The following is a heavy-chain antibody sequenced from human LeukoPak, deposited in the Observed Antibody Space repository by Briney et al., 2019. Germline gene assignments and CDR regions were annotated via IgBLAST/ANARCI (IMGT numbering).Heavy chain of an antibody. D-gene: IGHD1-14*01. J-gene: IGHJ6*03. CDR1: GGSFSGYY. V-gene: IGHV4-34*01. CDR2: ISHSADP. CDR3: ARGRNWQTFYHFCMDV. Sequence: SETLSLTCDVSGGSFSGYYWTWIRQPPGKGLEWMGEISHSADPNYNPSLKTRVSISIDTSKNLISLKMRSVTAADTAVYYCARGRNWQTFYHFCMDVWGNGTTVTVSS.